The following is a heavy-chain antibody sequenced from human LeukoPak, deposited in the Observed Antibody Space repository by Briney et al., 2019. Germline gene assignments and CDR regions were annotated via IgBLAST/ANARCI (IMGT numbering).Heavy chain of an antibody. CDR3: ARGDDILTGYSSPYYYYYYMDV. V-gene: IGHV3-21*01. CDR2: ISSSSSYI. CDR1: GFTFSSYS. D-gene: IGHD3-9*01. Sequence: GGSLRLSCAASGFTFSSYSMNWVRQAPGKGLEWVSSISSSSSYIYHADSVKGRFTISRDNAKNSLYLQMNSLRAEDTAVYYCARGDDILTGYSSPYYYYYYMDVWGKGTTVTVSS. J-gene: IGHJ6*03.